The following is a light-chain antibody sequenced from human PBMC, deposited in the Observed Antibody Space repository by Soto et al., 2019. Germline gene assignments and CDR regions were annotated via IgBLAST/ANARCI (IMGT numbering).Light chain of an antibody. CDR2: GAS. J-gene: IGKJ1*01. Sequence: EIVMTQSPATLSLSPGERATLSCRASQSVSSSYLSWYQQKPGQAPRLLIYGASTRATGIPARFSGSGSGTDFTLTIGSLQPEDFAVYYCQQDYNLPRTFGQGTKVEIK. CDR3: QQDYNLPRT. CDR1: QSVSSSY. V-gene: IGKV3D-7*01.